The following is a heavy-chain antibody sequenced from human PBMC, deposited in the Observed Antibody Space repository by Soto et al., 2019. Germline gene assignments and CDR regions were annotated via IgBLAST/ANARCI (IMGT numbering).Heavy chain of an antibody. CDR1: GYTFTGYY. J-gene: IGHJ6*02. CDR3: ARERFQVISDGMDV. CDR2: INPETGGT. Sequence: KVCCKASGYTFTGYYVHWVREAPGQGLEWMGWINPETGGTSYAQKFQGRVTLSRDTSINTAYLELSSLRFDDAAVYFCARERFQVISDGMDVWGQGTTVTVSS. D-gene: IGHD2-21*01. V-gene: IGHV1-2*02.